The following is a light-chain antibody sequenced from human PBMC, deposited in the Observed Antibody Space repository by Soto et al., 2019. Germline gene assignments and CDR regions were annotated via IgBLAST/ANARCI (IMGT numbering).Light chain of an antibody. J-gene: IGKJ1*01. CDR1: QSISSW. V-gene: IGKV1-5*03. CDR3: QQYLDNRT. CDR2: KAS. Sequence: DIQMTQSPSTLSASVGDRVTITCRASQSISSWLAWYQQKPGTAPKLLIYKASTLQSGVPSRFSGSGSGTEFTLTISSLQPDDSATYYCQQYLDNRTFGQGTEV.